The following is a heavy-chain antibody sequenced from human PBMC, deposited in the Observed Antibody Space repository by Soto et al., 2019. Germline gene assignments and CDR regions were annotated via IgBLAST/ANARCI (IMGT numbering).Heavy chain of an antibody. J-gene: IGHJ4*02. V-gene: IGHV4-59*08. CDR3: ARSQEEESSWYPPGPFDC. D-gene: IGHD6-13*01. CDR2: IYYSGST. CDR1: GGSISSYY. Sequence: PSETLSLTCTVSGGSISSYYWSWIRQPPGKGLEWIGYIYYSGSTNYNPSLKSRVTISVDTSKNQFSLKLSSVTAADTAVYYCARSQEEESSWYPPGPFDCWGQGTLVTVSS.